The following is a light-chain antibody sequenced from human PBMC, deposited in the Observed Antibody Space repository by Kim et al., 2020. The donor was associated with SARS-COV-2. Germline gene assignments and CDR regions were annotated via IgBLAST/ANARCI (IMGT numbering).Light chain of an antibody. V-gene: IGLV1-44*01. CDR1: SSNIGSNT. J-gene: IGLJ3*02. CDR3: AAWDDSLKGPV. CDR2: SNN. Sequence: QSVLTQPPSASGTPGQRVTISCSGASSNIGSNTVNWYQQLPGTAPKVLIYSNNLRPSGVPDRFSGSKSGASASLAISGLQSDDEADYYCAAWDDSLKGPVFGGGTKLTVL.